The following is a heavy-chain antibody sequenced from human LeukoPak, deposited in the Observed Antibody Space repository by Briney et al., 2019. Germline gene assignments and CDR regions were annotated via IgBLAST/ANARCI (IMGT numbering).Heavy chain of an antibody. CDR2: ISGSGDST. Sequence: GGSLRLSCAASGFTFNSYAMIWLRQAPGKGLEWGSAISGSGDSTYYADSVKGRFTISRDNSKNTLYLQMISLRAQDTAVYYCAKGPWWSSLGGCYFDYWGQGTLVTVSS. V-gene: IGHV3-23*01. CDR3: AKGPWWSSLGGCYFDY. CDR1: GFTFNSYA. D-gene: IGHD2-15*01. J-gene: IGHJ4*02.